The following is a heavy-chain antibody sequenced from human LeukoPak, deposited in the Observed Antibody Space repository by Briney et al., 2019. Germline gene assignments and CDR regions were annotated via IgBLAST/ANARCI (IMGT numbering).Heavy chain of an antibody. J-gene: IGHJ4*02. CDR3: ARTGAIWGQRGVYYFDY. V-gene: IGHV4-39*01. D-gene: IGHD3-10*01. CDR2: IYYSGST. CDR1: GDSISRSSYY. Sequence: SETLSLTCTVSGDSISRSSYYWGWMRQPPGKGLEWIGSIYYSGSTYYNPSLKSRVTISVDTSKNQFPLKLSSVTAADTAVYYCARTGAIWGQRGVYYFDYWGQGTLVTVSS.